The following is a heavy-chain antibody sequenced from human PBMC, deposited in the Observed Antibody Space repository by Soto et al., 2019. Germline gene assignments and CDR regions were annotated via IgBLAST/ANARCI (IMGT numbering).Heavy chain of an antibody. J-gene: IGHJ4*02. CDR1: GGSFSGYY. CDR3: ARGFFFGESYYFDY. V-gene: IGHV4-34*01. Sequence: SETLSLTCAVFGGSFSGYYWSWIRQPQGKELEWIGEINHSGSSIYNPSLKSRVTISVDISKNQFSLKLSSVTASDTSVYYCARGFFFGESYYFDYWGQGTLVTVSS. D-gene: IGHD3-10*01. CDR2: INHSGSS.